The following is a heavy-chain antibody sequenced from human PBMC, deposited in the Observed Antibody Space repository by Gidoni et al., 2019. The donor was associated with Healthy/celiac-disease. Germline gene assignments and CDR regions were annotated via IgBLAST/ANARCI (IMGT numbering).Heavy chain of an antibody. CDR2: IYYSGST. Sequence: QVQLQESGPGLVKPSETLSLTCTVSGGSISSYYWSWIRQPPGKGLEWIGYIYYSGSTNYNPSLKSRVTISVDTSKNQFSLKLSSVTAADTAVYYCARANGGSSWLYWYFDLWGRGTLVTVSS. CDR1: GGSISSYY. CDR3: ARANGGSSWLYWYFDL. J-gene: IGHJ2*01. V-gene: IGHV4-59*01. D-gene: IGHD6-13*01.